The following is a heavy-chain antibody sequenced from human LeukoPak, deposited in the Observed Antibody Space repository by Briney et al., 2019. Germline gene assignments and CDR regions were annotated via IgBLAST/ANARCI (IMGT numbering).Heavy chain of an antibody. Sequence: GGSLRLSCAASGFTVSSNYMSWVRQAPGEGLEWVSVIYSGGSTYYAASVKGRFTISRDNSKNTLYLQMNSLRAEDTAVYYCARDLRSGSLGYCSSTSCYTYYGMDVWGQGTTVTVSS. J-gene: IGHJ6*02. CDR1: GFTVSSNY. CDR2: IYSGGST. V-gene: IGHV3-53*01. D-gene: IGHD2-2*01. CDR3: ARDLRSGSLGYCSSTSCYTYYGMDV.